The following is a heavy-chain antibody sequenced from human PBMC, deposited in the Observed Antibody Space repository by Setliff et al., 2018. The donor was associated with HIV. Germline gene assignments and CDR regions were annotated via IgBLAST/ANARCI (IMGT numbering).Heavy chain of an antibody. V-gene: IGHV3-7*03. CDR1: GFTFSSCW. CDR2: IKQDGSEK. Sequence: GESLTISCAASGFTFSSCWVTWVRQGPGKGLEWVANIKQDGSEKYYVDSVKGRFTISRDNGKNSLYLQMNSLRAEDTAVYYCASSGYNYGGYYMDVWGKGTTVTVSS. D-gene: IGHD5-18*01. J-gene: IGHJ6*03. CDR3: ASSGYNYGGYYMDV.